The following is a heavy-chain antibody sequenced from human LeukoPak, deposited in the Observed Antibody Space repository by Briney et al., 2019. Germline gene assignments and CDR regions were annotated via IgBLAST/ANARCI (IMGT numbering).Heavy chain of an antibody. V-gene: IGHV3-7*01. Sequence: GGSLRLSCAASEFTFSNYWMTWVRQAPGKGLEWVANIKEDGSDKYYVDSVKGRFTISRDNAKNSLYLQMNNLRAEDTAVYYRARDVGYFRFDYWGQGTLVTVSS. CDR2: IKEDGSDK. CDR1: EFTFSNYW. J-gene: IGHJ4*02. CDR3: ARDVGYFRFDY. D-gene: IGHD5-18*01.